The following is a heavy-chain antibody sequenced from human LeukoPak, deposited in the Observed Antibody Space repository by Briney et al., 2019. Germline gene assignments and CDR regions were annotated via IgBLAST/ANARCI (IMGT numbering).Heavy chain of an antibody. CDR2: IKQDGSEK. J-gene: IGHJ3*02. D-gene: IGHD3-3*01. V-gene: IGHV3-7*01. Sequence: GSLRLSCAASGFTFSSYWMSWVRQAPGKGLEWVANIKQDGSEKYYVESVKGRFTISRDNAKNSLYLQMNSLRAEDTAVYYCARYQDYDFWSGYFRHAFDIWGQGTMVTVSS. CDR3: ARYQDYDFWSGYFRHAFDI. CDR1: GFTFSSYW.